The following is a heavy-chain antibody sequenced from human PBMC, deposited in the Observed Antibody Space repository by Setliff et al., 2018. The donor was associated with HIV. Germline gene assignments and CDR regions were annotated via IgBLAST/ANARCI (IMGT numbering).Heavy chain of an antibody. J-gene: IGHJ4*02. CDR3: ATVRIVGATGFDY. D-gene: IGHD1-26*01. V-gene: IGHV1-69-2*01. Sequence: GASVKVSCKASGYTFTNYFMHWVRQAPGEGLEWVGRVDPEDGETRYAMKFQGSVTISADTSTDTTYLSLTSLRSQDTAVYYCATVRIVGATGFDYWGQGTVVTVSS. CDR1: GYTFTNYF. CDR2: VDPEDGET.